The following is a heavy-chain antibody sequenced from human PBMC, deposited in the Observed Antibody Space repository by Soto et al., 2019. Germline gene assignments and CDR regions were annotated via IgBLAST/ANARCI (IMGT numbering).Heavy chain of an antibody. Sequence: NPSETLCLTCTVSGFSISSIIYYWCCIRQRPGKGLDLIVSIDYSWSTYYNPSLKSRVTISVDTSKNQFSLKLSSVTSADTAVYYCERLLGRAEINMIVVVNNNWLDPWGQGTKVTVSS. CDR1: GFSISSIIYY. V-gene: IGHV4-39*01. J-gene: IGHJ5*02. D-gene: IGHD3-22*01. CDR3: ERLLGRAEINMIVVVNNNWLDP. CDR2: IDYSWST.